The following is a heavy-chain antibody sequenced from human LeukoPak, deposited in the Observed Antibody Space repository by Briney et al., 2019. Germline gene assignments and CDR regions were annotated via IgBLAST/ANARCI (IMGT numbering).Heavy chain of an antibody. CDR1: GFTFSSYG. CDR2: IRYDGSNK. D-gene: IGHD2-21*02. Sequence: GGSLRLSCAASGFTFSSYGMHWVRQAPGKGLEWVAFIRYDGSNKYYADSVKGRFTISRDNSKNTLYLQMNSLRAEDTAVYYCAKGLGDFGRTGGFDIWGQGTMVTVSP. J-gene: IGHJ3*02. V-gene: IGHV3-30*02. CDR3: AKGLGDFGRTGGFDI.